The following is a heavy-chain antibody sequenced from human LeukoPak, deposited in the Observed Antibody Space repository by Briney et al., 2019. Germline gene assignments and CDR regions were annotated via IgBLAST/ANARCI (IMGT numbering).Heavy chain of an antibody. D-gene: IGHD6-19*01. CDR3: ARVARYSSGWYWGYYYYYMDV. J-gene: IGHJ6*03. CDR2: MNPSSGNT. CDR1: GYTFTSYD. Sequence: ASVKVSCKASGYTFTSYDINWVRQATGQGLEWMGWMNPSSGNTGYAQKFQGRVTITRNTSISTAYMELSSLRSEDTAVYYCARVARYSSGWYWGYYYYYMDVWGKGTTVTVSS. V-gene: IGHV1-8*03.